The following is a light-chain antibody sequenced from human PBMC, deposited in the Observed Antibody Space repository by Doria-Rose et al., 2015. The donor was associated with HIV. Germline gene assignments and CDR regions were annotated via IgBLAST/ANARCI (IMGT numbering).Light chain of an antibody. CDR3: GTWDDSLNVFYV. J-gene: IGLJ1*01. Sequence: STSGTPGQRVSISCSGSSSNIGSNAVNWYQHLPGTAPKLLIYGNNQRPSGVPDRFSGSKSGTSASLGISGLQSEDEADYYCGTWDDSLNVFYVFGTGTKVTVL. CDR2: GNN. V-gene: IGLV1-44*01. CDR1: SSNIGSNA.